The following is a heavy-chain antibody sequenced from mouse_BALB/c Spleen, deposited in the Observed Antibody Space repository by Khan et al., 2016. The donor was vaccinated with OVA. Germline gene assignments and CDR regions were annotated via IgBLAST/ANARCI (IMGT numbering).Heavy chain of an antibody. Sequence: EVQLEESGGGLVQPGGSLKLSCAASGFTFSSYGMSWVRQTPDKRLELVATINSNGGSTYYPDSVKGRFTISRDNAKSTLYLQMSSLKSEDTAMYYCARMARTINWGQGTTLTVSS. CDR3: ARMARTIN. CDR1: GFTFSSYG. V-gene: IGHV5-6-3*01. J-gene: IGHJ2*01. CDR2: INSNGGST.